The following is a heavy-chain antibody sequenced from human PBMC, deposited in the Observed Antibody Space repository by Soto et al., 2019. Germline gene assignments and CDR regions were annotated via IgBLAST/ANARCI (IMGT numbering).Heavy chain of an antibody. CDR1: GYSFTSYW. J-gene: IGHJ6*02. V-gene: IGHV5-51*01. CDR3: ARPDLGYSYGYGMDV. CDR2: IYPGDSDT. Sequence: PGESLKISCKGSGYSFTSYWIVWVRQMPGKGLEWMGIIYPGDSDTRYSPSFQGQVTVSADKSISTAYLQWSSLKASDTAMYYCARPDLGYSYGYGMDVWGQGTTVTVSS. D-gene: IGHD5-18*01.